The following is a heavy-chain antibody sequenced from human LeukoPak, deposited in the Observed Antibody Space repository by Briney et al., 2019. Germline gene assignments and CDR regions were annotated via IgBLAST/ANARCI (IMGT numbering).Heavy chain of an antibody. J-gene: IGHJ3*02. V-gene: IGHV1-2*02. D-gene: IGHD5-24*01. CDR3: ARELREEMAPEVETDAFDI. CDR1: GYTFTGYY. Sequence: ASVKVSCKASGYTFTGYYMHWVRQAPGQGLEWMGWINPNSGGTNYAQKFQGRVTMTTDTSTSTIYMELRGLRSDDTAVYYCARELREEMAPEVETDAFDIWGQGTMVTVSS. CDR2: INPNSGGT.